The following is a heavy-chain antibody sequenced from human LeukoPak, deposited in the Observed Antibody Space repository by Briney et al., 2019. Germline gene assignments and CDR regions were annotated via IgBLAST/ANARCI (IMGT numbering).Heavy chain of an antibody. J-gene: IGHJ4*02. D-gene: IGHD6-13*01. Sequence: PGGSLRLSCAASGFTFRSYGMIWARQAPGKGLEWVALISYDGSHTNYADSVKGRFTISRDNSKSTLFPQMNSLRAEDTAVYYCATVRGNRDSIWYYEYWGQGTLLTVSS. CDR3: ATVRGNRDSIWYYEY. CDR1: GFTFRSYG. CDR2: ISYDGSHT. V-gene: IGHV3-33*01.